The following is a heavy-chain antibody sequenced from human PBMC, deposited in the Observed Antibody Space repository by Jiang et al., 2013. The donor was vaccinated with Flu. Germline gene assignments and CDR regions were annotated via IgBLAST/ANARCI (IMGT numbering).Heavy chain of an antibody. Sequence: KPTQTLTLTCTFSGFSLSTSGMCVSWIRQPPGKALEWLARIDWDDGKYYSTSLKTRLTISKDTSKNQVVLTMTNMDPVDTATYYCARTNYDYVWGSYRYFDYWGQGTLVTVSS. CDR3: ARTNYDYVWGSYRYFDY. CDR2: IDWDDGK. D-gene: IGHD3-16*02. V-gene: IGHV2-70*11. J-gene: IGHJ4*02. CDR1: GFSLSTSGMC.